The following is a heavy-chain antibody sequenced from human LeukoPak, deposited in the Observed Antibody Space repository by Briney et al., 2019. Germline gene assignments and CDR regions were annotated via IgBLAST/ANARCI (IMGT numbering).Heavy chain of an antibody. CDR2: INDSGST. Sequence: PSEPLSLPCAVYGGPFSGYYGIWIRQPPGKGLEWIGEINDSGSTNYNPSLKSRVTISVDTSKNQFSLKLSSVTAADTAVYYCAIGNGDCTSTSCYVVYFDYWGQGTLVTVSS. D-gene: IGHD2-2*01. CDR3: AIGNGDCTSTSCYVVYFDY. V-gene: IGHV4-34*01. CDR1: GGPFSGYY. J-gene: IGHJ4*02.